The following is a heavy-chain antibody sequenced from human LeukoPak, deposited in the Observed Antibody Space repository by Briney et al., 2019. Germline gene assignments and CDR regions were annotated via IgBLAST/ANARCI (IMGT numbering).Heavy chain of an antibody. Sequence: GGSLRLSCAASGFTFSSYAMSWVRQAPGKGLEWVSAISGSGGSTYYADSVKGRFTISRDDSKNTLYLQMNSLRAEDTAVYYCARGADGYETNFDYWGQGTLVTVSS. D-gene: IGHD5-12*01. CDR1: GFTFSSYA. J-gene: IGHJ4*02. V-gene: IGHV3-23*01. CDR3: ARGADGYETNFDY. CDR2: ISGSGGST.